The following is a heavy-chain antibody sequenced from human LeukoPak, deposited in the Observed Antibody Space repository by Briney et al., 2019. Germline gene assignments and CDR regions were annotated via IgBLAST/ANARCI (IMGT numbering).Heavy chain of an antibody. V-gene: IGHV3-30*18. CDR2: ISYEGSNK. D-gene: IGHD2-15*01. J-gene: IGHJ4*02. CDR1: GFTFSGYG. Sequence: GRSLRLSCAASGFTFSGYGMHWVRQAPGKGLEWVAVISYEGSNKYYADSLKGRFTISRDNSNHTVFLQMNSLRAEDTAVYYCAKDQENIVVVVAATNLGTYYFDYWGQGILVTVSS. CDR3: AKDQENIVVVVAATNLGTYYFDY.